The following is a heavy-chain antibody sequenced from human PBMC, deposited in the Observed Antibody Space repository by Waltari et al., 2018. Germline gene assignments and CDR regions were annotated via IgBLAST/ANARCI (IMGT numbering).Heavy chain of an antibody. V-gene: IGHV3-7*01. CDR3: ARREAFDI. J-gene: IGHJ3*02. CDR2: IKQDGSEK. Sequence: WVANIKQDGSEKYYVDSVKGRFTISRDNAKNSLYLQMNSLRAEDTAVYYCARREAFDIWGQGTMVTVSS.